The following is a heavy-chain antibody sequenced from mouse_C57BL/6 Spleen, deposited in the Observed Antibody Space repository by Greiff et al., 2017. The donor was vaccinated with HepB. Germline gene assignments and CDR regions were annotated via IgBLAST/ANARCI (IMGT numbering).Heavy chain of an antibody. J-gene: IGHJ4*01. CDR1: GYTFTDYE. Sequence: VQLQQSGAELVRPGASVTLSCKASGYTFTDYEMHWVKQTPVHGLEWIGAIDPETGGTAYNQKFKGKAILTADKSSSTAYMELRSLTSEDSAVYYCTRGRGYSNMMDYWGQGTSVTVSS. V-gene: IGHV1-15*01. D-gene: IGHD2-5*01. CDR3: TRGRGYSNMMDY. CDR2: IDPETGGT.